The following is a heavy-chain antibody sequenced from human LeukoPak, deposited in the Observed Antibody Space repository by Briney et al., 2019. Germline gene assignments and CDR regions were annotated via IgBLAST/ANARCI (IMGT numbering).Heavy chain of an antibody. J-gene: IGHJ4*02. CDR1: GFTFCSYS. CDR3: ARDSPGIVGATNY. CDR2: ISSSISYI. D-gene: IGHD1-26*01. V-gene: IGHV3-21*01. Sequence: GRSLRLSCAASGFTFCSYSMTWVRQARGQGLDWVSSISSSISYIYYADSVKGLFTIYRDNAKNPLYLQINSLRAEDTAVYYCARDSPGIVGATNYWGQGTLVTVSS.